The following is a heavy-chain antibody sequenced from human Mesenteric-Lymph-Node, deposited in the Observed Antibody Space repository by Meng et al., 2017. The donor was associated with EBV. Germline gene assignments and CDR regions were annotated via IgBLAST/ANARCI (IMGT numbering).Heavy chain of an antibody. CDR1: GGSIRSSSYY. V-gene: IGHV4-39*01. CDR2: IYSGGRT. CDR3: ASLLIVFGGVIVDY. Sequence: QLPVAGSGAGFVRRSDTLSLTCTVTGGSIRSSSYYWGWIRQPPGKGLEWIGSIYSGGRTYYSPSLESRVTISVDTSKNQFSLKLNSVTAADTSVYFCASLLIVFGGVIVDYWGQGALVTVSS. J-gene: IGHJ4*02. D-gene: IGHD3-16*02.